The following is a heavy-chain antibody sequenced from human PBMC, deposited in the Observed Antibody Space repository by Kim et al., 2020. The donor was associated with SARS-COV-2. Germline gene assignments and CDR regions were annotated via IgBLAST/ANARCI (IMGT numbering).Heavy chain of an antibody. V-gene: IGHV3-23*01. CDR3: AKHTRSSCHPYSYDQ. Sequence: DCEKSRFNIARDRTKNTLQLQINSLSSEDTAVYYCAKHTRSSCHPYSYDQWGQGTLVTVSS. D-gene: IGHD2-2*01. J-gene: IGHJ4*02.